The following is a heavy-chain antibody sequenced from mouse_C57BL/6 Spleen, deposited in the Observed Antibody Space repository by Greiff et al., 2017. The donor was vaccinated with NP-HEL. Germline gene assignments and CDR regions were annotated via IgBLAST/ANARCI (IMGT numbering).Heavy chain of an antibody. V-gene: IGHV5-4*03. J-gene: IGHJ3*01. CDR1: GFTFSSYA. CDR2: ISDGGSYT. CDR3: ARGSAGWFAY. Sequence: EVMLVESGGGLVKPGGSLKLSCAASGFTFSSYAMSWVRQTPEKRLEWVATISDGGSYTYYPDNVKGRFTISRDNAKNNLYLQMSHLTSEDTAMYYCARGSAGWFAYWGQGTLVTVSA.